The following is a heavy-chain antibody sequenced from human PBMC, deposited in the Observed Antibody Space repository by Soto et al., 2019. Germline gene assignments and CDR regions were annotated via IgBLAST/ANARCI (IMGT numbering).Heavy chain of an antibody. V-gene: IGHV1-69*13. Sequence: SVKVACKASGVTISRYAVSWGRQAPGQGLEWMGGIIPIFGTANYEQKFQGRLTITADESTSTAYMELSSLRSEDTAVYYCARSDTGLATYSSGLDVWGQGTTVTVSS. CDR1: GVTISRYA. D-gene: IGHD5-18*01. J-gene: IGHJ6*02. CDR2: IIPIFGTA. CDR3: ARSDTGLATYSSGLDV.